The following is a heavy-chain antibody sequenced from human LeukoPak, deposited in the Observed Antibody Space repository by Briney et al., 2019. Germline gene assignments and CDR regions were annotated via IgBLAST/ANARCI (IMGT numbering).Heavy chain of an antibody. D-gene: IGHD3-3*01. Sequence: SQTLSLTCTVSGDSISSSDYYWSWIRQNPGKGLEWIGYISYSGNTNSNPSLRSRATISVDTSKKQLSLRLTSVTSADTAVYYCARQYDSWSGYPSYFDYWGQGTLVTVSS. CDR1: GDSISSSDYY. V-gene: IGHV4-31*03. CDR2: ISYSGNT. J-gene: IGHJ4*02. CDR3: ARQYDSWSGYPSYFDY.